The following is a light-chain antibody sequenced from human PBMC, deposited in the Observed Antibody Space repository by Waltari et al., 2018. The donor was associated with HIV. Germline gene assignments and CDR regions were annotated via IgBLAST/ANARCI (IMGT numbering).Light chain of an antibody. CDR3: LQYNSYPWT. CDR1: QGIRTD. J-gene: IGKJ1*01. CDR2: DAS. Sequence: DVQVTQSPSSLSASVGDTVTITCRASQGIRTDVGWFQQKPGKAPKRLIYDASNLQTGVPSRLSGSGYGRDFTLTIRSLQPEDFANYYCLQYNSYPWTFGQGTKVEIK. V-gene: IGKV1-17*01.